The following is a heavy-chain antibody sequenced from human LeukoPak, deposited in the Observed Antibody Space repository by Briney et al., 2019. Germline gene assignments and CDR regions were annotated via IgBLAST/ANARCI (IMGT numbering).Heavy chain of an antibody. D-gene: IGHD3-3*01. V-gene: IGHV3-23*01. J-gene: IGHJ6*03. CDR3: AKGLELIFGVVIDYGYMDV. Sequence: GGSLRLSCAASGFTFSSYAMSWVRQAPGKGLEWVSAISGSGGSTYYADSVKGRFTISRDNSKNTLYLQMNSLRAEDTAVYYCAKGLELIFGVVIDYGYMDVWGKGTTVTVSS. CDR2: ISGSGGST. CDR1: GFTFSSYA.